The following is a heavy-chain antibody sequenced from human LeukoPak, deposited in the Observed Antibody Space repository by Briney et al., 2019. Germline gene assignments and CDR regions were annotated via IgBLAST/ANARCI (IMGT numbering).Heavy chain of an antibody. CDR2: ISGSGGTT. Sequence: GGSLRLSCAASGFTFNNYAMNWVRQAPGKRLEWVSAISGSGGTTYYADSVKGRFTISRDNSKNTLYLQMNSLRAEDTAVYYCARRYPYSSAWHPSAFDVWGQGTMVTVSS. J-gene: IGHJ3*01. D-gene: IGHD6-19*01. V-gene: IGHV3-23*01. CDR1: GFTFNNYA. CDR3: ARRYPYSSAWHPSAFDV.